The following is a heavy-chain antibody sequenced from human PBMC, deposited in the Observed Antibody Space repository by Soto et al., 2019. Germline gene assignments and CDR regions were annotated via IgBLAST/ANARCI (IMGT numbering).Heavy chain of an antibody. J-gene: IGHJ4*02. D-gene: IGHD6-13*01. CDR1: GGSFSSYN. V-gene: IGHV1-69*08. CDR3: ARDAAVPNAAIRMAY. CDR2: IIPFANIA. Sequence: QVQLVQSGAEVKKPGSSVKVSCKTSGGSFSSYNYNWVRQAPGQGLEWMGRIIPFANIANYGQAFEDRVTIAADASASTVYTELRSLTSENTALFYGARDAAVPNAAIRMAYWGQGTLVTVSS.